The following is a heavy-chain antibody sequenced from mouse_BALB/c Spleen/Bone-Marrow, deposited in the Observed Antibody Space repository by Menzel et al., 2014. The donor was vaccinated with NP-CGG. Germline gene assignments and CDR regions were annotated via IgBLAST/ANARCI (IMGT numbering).Heavy chain of an antibody. D-gene: IGHD2-1*01. J-gene: IGHJ4*01. V-gene: IGHV14-3*02. CDR3: ARDGNWRTMVY. Sequence: VQLQQSGRDLVKPGASIRLSWTASGFNIKDTYMHWVIQRPEQGLDWIGRIDLANGDTKYDPKFQGKATITADTSSNTADLQPSSLTSEDTALSYCARDGNWRTMVYWGQGTSVTVSS. CDR2: IDLANGDT. CDR1: GFNIKDTY.